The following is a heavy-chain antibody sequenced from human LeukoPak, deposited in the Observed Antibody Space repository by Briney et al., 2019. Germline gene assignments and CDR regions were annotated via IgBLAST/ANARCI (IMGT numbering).Heavy chain of an antibody. CDR1: GYTFTSYG. CDR2: ISAYNGNT. Sequence: ASVNVACKASGYTFTSYGISWVRQAPGQGRGWVGWISAYNGNTNYAQTLQGRVTITRDTSASTAYMELSSLRAEDMGVYYCARNGRGLLWFGELLGFDYWGQGTLVTVSS. D-gene: IGHD3-10*01. CDR3: ARNGRGLLWFGELLGFDY. V-gene: IGHV1-18*03. J-gene: IGHJ4*02.